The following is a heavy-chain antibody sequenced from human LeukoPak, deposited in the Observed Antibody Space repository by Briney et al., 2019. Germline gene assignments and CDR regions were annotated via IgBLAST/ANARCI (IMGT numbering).Heavy chain of an antibody. Sequence: PGRSLRLSCAASGFTFSSYGMHWVRQAPGKGLEWVGVIWYDGSNKYYADSVKGRFTISRDNSKNTLYLQMNSLRAEDAAVYYCARDNDILSLPNYYGMDVWGQGTTVTVSS. CDR3: ARDNDILSLPNYYGMDV. D-gene: IGHD3-9*01. CDR2: IWYDGSNK. J-gene: IGHJ6*02. V-gene: IGHV3-33*01. CDR1: GFTFSSYG.